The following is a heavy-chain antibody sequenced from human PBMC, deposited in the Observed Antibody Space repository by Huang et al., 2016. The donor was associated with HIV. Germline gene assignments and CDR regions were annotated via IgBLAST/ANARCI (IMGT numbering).Heavy chain of an antibody. V-gene: IGHV4-39*01. D-gene: IGHD2-2*01. CDR3: ARHMDCSSSSCLAGGHERGPFDM. Sequence: QLQLQESGPGLVKPSETLSLTYSVSGGSISSSSYYWGWIRQPPGKGLEWIGSIYYSGSTFYNPSHKSRVTISVDTSKNQFSLRLSSVTAADTSVYYCARHMDCSSSSCLAGGHERGPFDMWGQGTMVTVSS. CDR2: IYYSGST. CDR1: GGSISSSSYY. J-gene: IGHJ3*02.